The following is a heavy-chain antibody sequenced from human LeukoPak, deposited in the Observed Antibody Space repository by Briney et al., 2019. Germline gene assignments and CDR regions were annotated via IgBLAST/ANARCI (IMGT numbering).Heavy chain of an antibody. CDR2: ITLSGGST. Sequence: GGSLRLSCAASGFTFSYYDMSWVRQAPGKGLEWVASITLSGGSTFYADSVKGRFTIFRDNSKNTLYLQMNSLSAEDTAVYYCAKRGNPAVGHHYLDVWGKGTTVSVSS. CDR3: AKRGNPAVGHHYLDV. D-gene: IGHD2-2*01. CDR1: GFTFSYYD. V-gene: IGHV3-23*01. J-gene: IGHJ6*03.